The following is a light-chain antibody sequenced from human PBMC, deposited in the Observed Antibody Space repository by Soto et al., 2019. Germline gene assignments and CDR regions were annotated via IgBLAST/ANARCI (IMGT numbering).Light chain of an antibody. CDR2: DVN. Sequence: QSALTQPASVSGSPGQSIAISCTGTSSDVGAYDYVSWYQQHPGKAPKLMIYDVNYRPSGVSNRFSGSKSGNTASLTISGLQVEDEADYYCSSYTSSSSVIFGGGTKLTVL. CDR3: SSYTSSSSVI. CDR1: SSDVGAYDY. V-gene: IGLV2-14*01. J-gene: IGLJ2*01.